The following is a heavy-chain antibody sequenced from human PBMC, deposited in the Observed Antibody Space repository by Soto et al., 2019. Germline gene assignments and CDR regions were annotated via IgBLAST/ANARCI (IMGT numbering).Heavy chain of an antibody. J-gene: IGHJ6*02. CDR2: SNPSGGST. D-gene: IGHD3-10*01. Sequence: SVKVSCKAPVYTFPSYYMHWLRQAPGQGLERMRVSNPSGGSTGYAQKFQGRVTMTRDTSTTTAYMELSSLRSEDTAVYYCARSDYYGSGSYFGTYYYYGMDVWGQGTRVTVSS. CDR1: VYTFPSYY. V-gene: IGHV1-46*01. CDR3: ARSDYYGSGSYFGTYYYYGMDV.